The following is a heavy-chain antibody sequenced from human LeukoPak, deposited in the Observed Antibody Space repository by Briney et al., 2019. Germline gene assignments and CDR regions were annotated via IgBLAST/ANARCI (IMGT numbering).Heavy chain of an antibody. CDR2: INPDGNKK. CDR3: ARDLAYSRLDY. V-gene: IGHV3-7*01. CDR1: GLTFSSSW. J-gene: IGHJ4*02. D-gene: IGHD5-18*01. Sequence: GGSLRLSCAVSGLTFSSSWMDWVRQAPGKGLEWVASINPDGNKKYSADSVKSRFTISRDNAENSLYLQMNSLRVEDTAFYYCARDLAYSRLDYWGQGMLVTVSS.